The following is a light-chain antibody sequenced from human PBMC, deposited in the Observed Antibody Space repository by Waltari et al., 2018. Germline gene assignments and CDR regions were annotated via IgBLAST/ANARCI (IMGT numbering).Light chain of an antibody. CDR2: GAS. CDR1: QSVSSN. V-gene: IGKV3-15*01. CDR3: QQYNNWPKT. Sequence: EIVMMQSPATLYVSPGERATHSCRASQSVSSNLAWYQQKPGQAPRLLIYGASTRATGIPARFSGSGSGTEFTLTISSLQSEDFAVYYCQQYNNWPKTFGQGTKVEIK. J-gene: IGKJ1*01.